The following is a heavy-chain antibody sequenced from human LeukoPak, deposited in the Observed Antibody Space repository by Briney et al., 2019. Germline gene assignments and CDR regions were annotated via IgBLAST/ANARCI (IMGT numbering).Heavy chain of an antibody. D-gene: IGHD6-6*01. CDR1: GFTFSNYW. J-gene: IGHJ6*03. V-gene: IGHV3-74*01. CDR3: ARDEYSSSYMDV. CDR2: IKSDGSST. Sequence: GGSQRLSCAASGFTFSNYWMHWVRQAPGRGLVWVSRIKSDGSSTNYADSVKGRFTISRDNAKNTLYLQMNSLRAEDTGVYYCARDEYSSSYMDVWGKGTTVTVSS.